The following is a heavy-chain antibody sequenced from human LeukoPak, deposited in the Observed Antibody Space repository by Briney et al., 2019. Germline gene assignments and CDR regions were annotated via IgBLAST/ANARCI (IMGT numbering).Heavy chain of an antibody. CDR2: TYYRSKWYN. Sequence: SQTLSLTCAISGDSASSNSAAWNWIRQSPSRGLEWLGRTYYRSKWYNDYAVSVKSRITINPDTSKNQFSLQLNSVTPEDTAVYYCAREVDIVGATSSALDYWGQGTLVTVSS. D-gene: IGHD1-26*01. V-gene: IGHV6-1*01. CDR1: GDSASSNSAA. CDR3: AREVDIVGATSSALDY. J-gene: IGHJ4*02.